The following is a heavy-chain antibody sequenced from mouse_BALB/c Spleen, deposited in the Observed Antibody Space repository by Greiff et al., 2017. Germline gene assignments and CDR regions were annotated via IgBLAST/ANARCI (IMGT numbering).Heavy chain of an antibody. D-gene: IGHD4-1*01. CDR1: GFTFSSYA. J-gene: IGHJ4*01. CDR3: ARQNTGSYAMDY. V-gene: IGHV5-9-3*01. CDR2: ISSGGSYT. Sequence: EVMLVESGGGLVKPGGSLKLSCAASGFTFSSYAMSWVRQTPEKRLEWVATISSGGSYTYYPDSVKGRFTISRDNAKNTLYLQMSSLRSEDTAMYYCARQNTGSYAMDYWGQRTSVTVSS.